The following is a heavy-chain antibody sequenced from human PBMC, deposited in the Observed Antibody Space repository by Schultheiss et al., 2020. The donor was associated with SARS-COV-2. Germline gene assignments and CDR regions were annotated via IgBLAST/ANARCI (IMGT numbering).Heavy chain of an antibody. Sequence: ASVKVSCKASGYTFTSYGISWVRQAPGQGLEWMGWISAYNGNTNYAQKFQGWVTMTRDTSISTAYMELSRLRSDDTAVYFCARDLTGYSGYEDRGYYYYYGMDVWGQGTTVTVSS. CDR2: ISAYNGNT. CDR1: GYTFTSYG. CDR3: ARDLTGYSGYEDRGYYYYYGMDV. J-gene: IGHJ6*02. D-gene: IGHD5-12*01. V-gene: IGHV1-18*01.